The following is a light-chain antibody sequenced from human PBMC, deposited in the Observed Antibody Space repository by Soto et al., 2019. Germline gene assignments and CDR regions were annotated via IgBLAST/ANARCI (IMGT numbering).Light chain of an antibody. CDR3: QQYNSHIT. Sequence: DIQMTQSPSTLSASVGDRVTITCRASQSISSWLAWYQQKPGKAPKLLIYKASSLESGVPSRFSGSGSGTEFTLTISSLQPDDFATYYCQQYNSHITFCQGTKVDIK. J-gene: IGKJ1*01. CDR1: QSISSW. CDR2: KAS. V-gene: IGKV1-5*03.